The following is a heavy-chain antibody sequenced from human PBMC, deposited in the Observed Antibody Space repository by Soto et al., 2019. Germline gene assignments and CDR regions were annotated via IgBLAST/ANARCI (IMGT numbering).Heavy chain of an antibody. D-gene: IGHD3-10*01. J-gene: IGHJ4*01. CDR3: ARGASSESYWAPIDY. Sequence: EASVKVSCKASGYALSNHGITWVRQAPGQGLEWMGWISANNGNTNYAQKFRGRVTMTTDTSTGTAYMELRSLRSDDTAVYYCARGASSESYWAPIDYWGHGTLVTVSS. CDR2: ISANNGNT. V-gene: IGHV1-18*01. CDR1: GYALSNHG.